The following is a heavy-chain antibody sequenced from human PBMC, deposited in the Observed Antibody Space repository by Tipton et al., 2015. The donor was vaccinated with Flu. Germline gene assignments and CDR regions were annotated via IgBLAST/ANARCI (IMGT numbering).Heavy chain of an antibody. CDR3: ARHLLGFGGGGMDV. Sequence: QVQLVQSGAEVKKTGASVTVSCKASGYSFSDYGISWIRQAPGQGLEWMGWVSAYTGHANYVQGVRGRVTMTTDTSTTTAYLEMRNLRADDTAIYFCARHLLGFGGGGMDVWGQGTTVTVTS. V-gene: IGHV1-18*01. J-gene: IGHJ6*02. CDR1: GYSFSDYG. CDR2: VSAYTGHA. D-gene: IGHD3-10*01.